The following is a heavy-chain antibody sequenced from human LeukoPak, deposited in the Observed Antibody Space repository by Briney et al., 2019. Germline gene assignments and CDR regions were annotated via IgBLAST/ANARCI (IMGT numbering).Heavy chain of an antibody. J-gene: IGHJ6*02. CDR3: ARGYCSGGSCGYYYYGMDV. CDR1: GYSFTNYW. Sequence: GESLKISCKASGYSFTNYWIGWVRQMPGKGLEWMGIIYPGDSDTRYSPSFQGQVTISADKSISTAYLQWSSLKASDTAMYYCARGYCSGGSCGYYYYGMDVWGQGTTVTVSS. V-gene: IGHV5-51*01. D-gene: IGHD2-15*01. CDR2: IYPGDSDT.